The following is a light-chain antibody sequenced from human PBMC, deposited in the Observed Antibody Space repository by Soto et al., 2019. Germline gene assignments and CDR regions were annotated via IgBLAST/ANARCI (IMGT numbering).Light chain of an antibody. CDR1: SSDIGGYNY. CDR3: SSYTTRNTLVV. CDR2: EVT. Sequence: QSALTQPASVSGSPGQSITISCSGTSSDIGGYNYVAWYQQHPGKAPKLMIYEVTSRPSGVSDRFSGSKSGNTASLTISGLRAEDEADYYCSSYTTRNTLVVFGGGTQLTVL. V-gene: IGLV2-14*01. J-gene: IGLJ3*02.